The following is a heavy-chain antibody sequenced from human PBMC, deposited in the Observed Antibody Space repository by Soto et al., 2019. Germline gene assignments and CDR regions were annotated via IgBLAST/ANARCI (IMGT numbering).Heavy chain of an antibody. CDR3: ASSRGYSSSSGFGNY. CDR1: GGTFSSYA. V-gene: IGHV1-69*13. Sequence: SVKVSCKASGGTFSSYAISWVRQAPGQGLEWMGGIIPIFGTANYAQKFQGRVTITADESTSTAYMELSSLRSEDTAVYYCASSRGYSSSSGFGNYWGQGTLVTVSS. CDR2: IIPIFGTA. D-gene: IGHD6-6*01. J-gene: IGHJ4*02.